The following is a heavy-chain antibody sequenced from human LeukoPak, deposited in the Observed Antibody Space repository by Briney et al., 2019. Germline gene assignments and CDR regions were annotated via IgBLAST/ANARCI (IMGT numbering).Heavy chain of an antibody. CDR3: ARENREQQLVNDAFDI. J-gene: IGHJ3*02. CDR2: IDAGNGNT. D-gene: IGHD6-13*01. CDR1: GYTFTSYA. Sequence: GASVKVSCKASGYTFTSYAMHWVRQAPGQRLEWMGWIDAGNGNTKYSQKFQGRVTITRDTSASTAYMELSSLRSEDTAVYYCARENREQQLVNDAFDIWGQGTMVTVSS. V-gene: IGHV1-3*01.